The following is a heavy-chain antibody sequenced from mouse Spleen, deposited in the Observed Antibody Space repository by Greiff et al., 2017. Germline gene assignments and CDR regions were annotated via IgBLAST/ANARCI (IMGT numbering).Heavy chain of an antibody. CDR2: IYPRSGNT. J-gene: IGHJ3*01. Sequence: VQRVESGAELARPGASVKLSCKASGYTFTSYGISWVKQRTGQGLEWIGEIYPRSGNTYYNEKFKGKATLTADKSSSTAYMELRSLTSEDSAVYFCATFITTVVATPAWFAYWGQGTLVTVSA. CDR3: ATFITTVVATPAWFAY. D-gene: IGHD1-1*01. CDR1: GYTFTSYG. V-gene: IGHV1-81*01.